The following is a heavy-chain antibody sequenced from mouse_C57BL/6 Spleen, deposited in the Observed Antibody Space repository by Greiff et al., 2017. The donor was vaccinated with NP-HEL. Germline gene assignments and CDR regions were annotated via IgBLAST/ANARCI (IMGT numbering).Heavy chain of an antibody. CDR3: ARDGFYGSSRWYFDV. CDR2: IDPSDSET. Sequence: QVQLQQPGAELVRPGSSVKLSCKASGYTFTSYWMHWVKQRPIQGLEWIGNIDPSDSETHYNQKFKDKATLTVDKSSSTAYMQLSSLTSEDSAVYYCARDGFYGSSRWYFDVWGTGTTVTVSS. V-gene: IGHV1-52*01. D-gene: IGHD1-1*01. J-gene: IGHJ1*03. CDR1: GYTFTSYW.